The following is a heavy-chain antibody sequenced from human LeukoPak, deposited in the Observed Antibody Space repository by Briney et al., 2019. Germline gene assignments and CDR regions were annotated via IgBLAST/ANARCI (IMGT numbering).Heavy chain of an antibody. J-gene: IGHJ4*02. CDR2: INPNSGGT. D-gene: IGHD6-13*01. V-gene: IGHV1-2*02. CDR3: ARRPSGAAAGYLSGAFLNY. Sequence: ASVKVSCKASGYTFTGYYLHWVRQAPGQGLEWMGWINPNSGGTNYAQKLQGRVTITRDTSITTAYLELSSLKSDDTAVYYCARRPSGAAAGYLSGAFLNYRGQGTLVTVSA. CDR1: GYTFTGYY.